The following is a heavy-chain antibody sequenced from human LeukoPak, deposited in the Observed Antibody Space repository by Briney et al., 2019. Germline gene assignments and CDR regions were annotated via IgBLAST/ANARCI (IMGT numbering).Heavy chain of an antibody. V-gene: IGHV1-46*01. CDR2: INPSGGST. CDR1: GYTFTAHY. Sequence: ASVKVSCKVSGYTFTAHYIHWVRQAPGQGLEWMGIINPSGGSTSYAQKFQGRVTMTRDMSTSTVYMELSSLRSEDTAVYYCARANDFWSGYYIVAEYFQHWGQGTLVTVSS. D-gene: IGHD3-3*01. J-gene: IGHJ1*01. CDR3: ARANDFWSGYYIVAEYFQH.